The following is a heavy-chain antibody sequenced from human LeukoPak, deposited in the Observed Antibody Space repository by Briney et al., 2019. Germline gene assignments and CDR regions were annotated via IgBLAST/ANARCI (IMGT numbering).Heavy chain of an antibody. CDR3: ATIPGYSGYDSA. J-gene: IGHJ5*02. CDR2: FDPEDGET. D-gene: IGHD5-12*01. V-gene: IGHV1-24*01. Sequence: ASVKVSCKVSGYTXTELPMHWVRQAPGKGLEWMGGFDPEDGETIYAQKFQGRVTMTEDTSTDTAYMELSSLRSEDTAVYYCATIPGYSGYDSAWGQGTLVTVSS. CDR1: GYTXTELP.